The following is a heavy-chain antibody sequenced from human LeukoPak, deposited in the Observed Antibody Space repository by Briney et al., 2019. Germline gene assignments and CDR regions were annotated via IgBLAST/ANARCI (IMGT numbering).Heavy chain of an antibody. CDR1: GFTFSSYD. CDR3: ARPRVPGSYYDY. D-gene: IGHD3-10*01. V-gene: IGHV3-13*01. J-gene: IGHJ4*02. CDR2: IGTAGDT. Sequence: GGSLRLSCAASGFTFSSYDMHWVRQATGKGLEWVSAIGTAGDTYYPGSVKGRFTISRENAKNSLYLQMNSLRAGDTAVYYCARPRVPGSYYDYWGQGTLVTVSS.